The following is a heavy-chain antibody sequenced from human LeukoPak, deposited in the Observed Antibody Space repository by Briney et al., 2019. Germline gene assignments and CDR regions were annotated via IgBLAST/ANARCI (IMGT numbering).Heavy chain of an antibody. CDR3: ATSGRKVVVIRYYFDY. CDR1: GGTFSSYA. J-gene: IGHJ4*02. Sequence: GASVKVSCKASGGTFSSYAISWVRQAPGQGLKWMGGIIPIFGTANYAQKFQGRVTITTDESTSTAYMELSSLRSEDTAVYYCATSGRKVVVIRYYFDYWGQGTLVTVSS. CDR2: IIPIFGTA. D-gene: IGHD3-22*01. V-gene: IGHV1-69*05.